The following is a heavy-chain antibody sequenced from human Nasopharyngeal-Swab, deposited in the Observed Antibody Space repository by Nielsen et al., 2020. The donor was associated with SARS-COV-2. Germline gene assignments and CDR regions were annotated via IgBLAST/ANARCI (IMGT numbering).Heavy chain of an antibody. Sequence: GGSLRLSCKGSGYTFSNYWIAWVRQMPGKGLEWMGFIDPGDSDTRYSPSFQGQVTISVDKSIRSVLLQWSSLKASDTAIYYCARLRDYGGKAYIDYWGQGTQVTVSS. D-gene: IGHD4-23*01. CDR2: IDPGDSDT. CDR1: GYTFSNYW. CDR3: ARLRDYGGKAYIDY. V-gene: IGHV5-51*01. J-gene: IGHJ4*02.